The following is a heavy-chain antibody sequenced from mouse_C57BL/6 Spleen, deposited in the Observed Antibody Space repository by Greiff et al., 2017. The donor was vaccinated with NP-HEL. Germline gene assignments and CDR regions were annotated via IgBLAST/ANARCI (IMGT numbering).Heavy chain of an antibody. V-gene: IGHV14-1*01. CDR3: ATEAYYGSSYVGYFDV. Sequence: VQLQQSGAELVRPGASVKLSCTASGFNINDYYMHWVQQRPEQGLEWIGRIDPEGGDTESAPKFQGKATMTADTSSTTAYLHLSSVTSEDTAVYYCATEAYYGSSYVGYFDVWGTGTTVTVSS. D-gene: IGHD1-1*01. CDR2: IDPEGGDT. J-gene: IGHJ1*03. CDR1: GFNINDYY.